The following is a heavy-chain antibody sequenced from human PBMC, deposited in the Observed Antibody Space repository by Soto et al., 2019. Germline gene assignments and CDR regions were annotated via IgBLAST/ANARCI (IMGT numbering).Heavy chain of an antibody. CDR3: ARENGIAVLFDH. D-gene: IGHD6-19*01. CDR1: GLTFRSYS. CDR2: ISISGTAI. J-gene: IGHJ5*01. V-gene: IGHV3-48*02. Sequence: PGGSLRRSCAASGLTFRSYSMNWVRQAPGKGLEWVSYISISGTAIYYADSVKGRFTISRDDAKNSLYLQMNILRDEDTSVYYWARENGIAVLFDHWGQGALVTVFS.